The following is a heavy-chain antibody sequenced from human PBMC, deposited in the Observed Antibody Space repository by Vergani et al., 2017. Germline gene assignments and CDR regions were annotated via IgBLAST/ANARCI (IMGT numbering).Heavy chain of an antibody. CDR2: IRYDGSNK. Sequence: QVQLVESGGGVVQPGGSLRLSCAASGFTFSSYGMHWVRQAPGKGLEWVAFIRYDGSNKYYADSVKGRFTISRDNSKNTLYLQMNSLRAEDTAVYYCARECGNQGWFDPWGQGTLVTVSS. CDR1: GFTFSSYG. D-gene: IGHD1-14*01. J-gene: IGHJ5*02. CDR3: ARECGNQGWFDP. V-gene: IGHV3-30*02.